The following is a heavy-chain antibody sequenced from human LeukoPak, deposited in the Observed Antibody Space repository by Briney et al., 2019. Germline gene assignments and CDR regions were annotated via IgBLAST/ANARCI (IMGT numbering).Heavy chain of an antibody. J-gene: IGHJ4*02. CDR3: ARLRVGPAGTAGFDY. D-gene: IGHD2-2*01. Sequence: GESLKISCKGSGYSFTSNWIAWVRQMPGKGLEWMGITYPGDSETTYSPSFQGQVTISADKSISTAYLQWSSLKASDTAMYYCARLRVGPAGTAGFDYWGQGTLLTVSS. CDR2: TYPGDSET. V-gene: IGHV5-51*01. CDR1: GYSFTSNW.